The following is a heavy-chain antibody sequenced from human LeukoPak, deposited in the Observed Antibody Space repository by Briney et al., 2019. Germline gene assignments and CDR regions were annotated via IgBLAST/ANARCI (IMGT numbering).Heavy chain of an antibody. CDR1: GGSFSGYY. D-gene: IGHD6-13*01. CDR2: INHSGST. Sequence: SETLSLTCAVYGGSFSGYYWSWIRQPPGKGLEWIGEINHSGSTNYNPSLKSRVTISVDTSKNQFSLKLSSVTAADTAVYYCARPLPRGSSWQNWFDPWGQGTLVTVSS. V-gene: IGHV4-34*01. CDR3: ARPLPRGSSWQNWFDP. J-gene: IGHJ5*02.